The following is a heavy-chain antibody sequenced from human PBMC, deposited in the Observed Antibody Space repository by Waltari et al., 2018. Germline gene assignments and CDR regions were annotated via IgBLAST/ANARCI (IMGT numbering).Heavy chain of an antibody. Sequence: QVQLQESGPGLVKPSETLSLTCAVSGYSISSGYYWGWIRQPPGKGLEWIGSIYHSGSTYYNPSLKSRVTISVDTSKNQFSLKRSSVTAADTAVYYCARRNSAFDIWGQGTMVTVSS. CDR1: GYSISSGYY. J-gene: IGHJ3*02. V-gene: IGHV4-38-2*01. CDR3: ARRNSAFDI. CDR2: IYHSGST.